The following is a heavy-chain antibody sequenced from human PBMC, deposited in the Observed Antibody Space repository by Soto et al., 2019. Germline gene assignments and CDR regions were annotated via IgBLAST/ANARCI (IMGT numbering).Heavy chain of an antibody. J-gene: IGHJ4*02. CDR2: ISGSGGGT. CDR3: AKARTVTFGGVIVPFDY. Sequence: GGSLRLSCAASGFTFSSYAMSWVRQAPGKGLEWVTAISGSGGGTYYADSVKGRFTISRDNSKNTLYLQMNSLRAEDTAVYYCAKARTVTFGGVIVPFDYWGQGTLVTVSS. D-gene: IGHD3-16*02. V-gene: IGHV3-23*01. CDR1: GFTFSSYA.